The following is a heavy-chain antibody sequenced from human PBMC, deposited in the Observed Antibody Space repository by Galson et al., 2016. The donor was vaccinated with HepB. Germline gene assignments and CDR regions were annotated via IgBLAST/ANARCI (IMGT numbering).Heavy chain of an antibody. CDR1: GYSVTDFS. Sequence: SVKVSCKVSGYSVTDFSMHWVRQAPGKGLEWMGGFDPKAEETIFAQKFQGRVTVTEDTSTDTAYMELTSLRSEDTAVYYCASEVIQLERHRDIDFWGQGTLVIVSS. CDR3: ASEVIQLERHRDIDF. J-gene: IGHJ4*01. CDR2: FDPKAEET. D-gene: IGHD1-1*01. V-gene: IGHV1-24*01.